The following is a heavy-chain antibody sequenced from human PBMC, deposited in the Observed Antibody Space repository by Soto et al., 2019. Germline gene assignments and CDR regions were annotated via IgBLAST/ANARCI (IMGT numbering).Heavy chain of an antibody. V-gene: IGHV1-18*01. Sequence: GASVKVSCKASGYSFTSYGISWVRQAPGQGLEWMGWISAYNGNTNYAQKLQGRVTMTTDTSTSTAYMELRSLRSDDTAVYYCAIFYGDYCPYYFYYWGQGTLVTVSS. CDR3: AIFYGDYCPYYFYY. CDR2: ISAYNGNT. D-gene: IGHD4-17*01. CDR1: GYSFTSYG. J-gene: IGHJ4*02.